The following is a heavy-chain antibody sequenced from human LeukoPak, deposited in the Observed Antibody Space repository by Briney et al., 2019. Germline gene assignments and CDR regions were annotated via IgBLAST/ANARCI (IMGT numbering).Heavy chain of an antibody. V-gene: IGHV1-2*02. Sequence: ASVKVSCKASGYTFTGYYIHWVRQAPGQGLEWMGWINPNTGDTKSAQMFQGRVSMTRDTSIITAYMELSSLRSDDTAVFYCARGPPMVRGVSSHFDSWGQGTLVTVSS. CDR3: ARGPPMVRGVSSHFDS. CDR2: INPNTGDT. CDR1: GYTFTGYY. J-gene: IGHJ4*02. D-gene: IGHD3-10*01.